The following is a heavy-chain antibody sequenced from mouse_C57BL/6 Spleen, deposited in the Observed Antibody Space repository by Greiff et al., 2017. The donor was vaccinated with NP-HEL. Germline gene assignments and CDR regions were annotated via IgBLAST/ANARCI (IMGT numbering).Heavy chain of an antibody. V-gene: IGHV1-85*01. Sequence: QVQLQQSGPELVKPGASVKLSCKASGYTFTSYDINWVKQRPGQGLEWIGWIYPRDGSTKYNEKFKGKATLTVDTSSSTAYMELHSLTSEDSAVYFCARSGYDYDGDWYFDVWGTGTTVTVSS. CDR2: IYPRDGST. J-gene: IGHJ1*03. CDR3: ARSGYDYDGDWYFDV. CDR1: GYTFTSYD. D-gene: IGHD2-4*01.